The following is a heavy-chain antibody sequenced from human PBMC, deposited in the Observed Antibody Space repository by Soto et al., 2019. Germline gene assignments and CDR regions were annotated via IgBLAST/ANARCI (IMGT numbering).Heavy chain of an antibody. CDR1: GFTFTNSP. CDR3: AAVQNVGIRYSRSWYRGSNYYYYYGMDV. D-gene: IGHD6-13*01. V-gene: IGHV1-58*01. CDR2: IVVGSGNT. Sequence: GASVKVSCKASGFTFTNSPVQWVRQAPGQGLEWIGRIVVGSGNTNNAQKFQERVTMTRDTSTSTAYMELSSLRSEDTAVYYCAAVQNVGIRYSRSWYRGSNYYYYYGMDVWGQGTTVTVSS. J-gene: IGHJ6*02.